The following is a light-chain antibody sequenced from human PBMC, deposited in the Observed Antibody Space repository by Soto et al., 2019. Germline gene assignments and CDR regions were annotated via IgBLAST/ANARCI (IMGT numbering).Light chain of an antibody. CDR1: QTINSN. Sequence: EIVLTQSPGTLSLSPGERATLSCRAIQTINSNYLVWFQQKPGQAPRLLIYGASSRATGIPARFSGSGSGTEFTLTISSLQSEDFAVYFCQQYNNWPPWTFGQGTKVDIK. J-gene: IGKJ1*01. V-gene: IGKV3D-15*01. CDR2: GAS. CDR3: QQYNNWPPWT.